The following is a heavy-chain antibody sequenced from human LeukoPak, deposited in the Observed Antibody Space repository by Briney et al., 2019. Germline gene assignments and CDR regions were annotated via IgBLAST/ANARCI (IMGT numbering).Heavy chain of an antibody. CDR3: ARHSGYYKSDDY. J-gene: IGHJ4*02. Sequence: PGGSLRLSCAASGFTLSSYEMNWVRQAPGKGLEWVSYISSSGSTIYYADSVKGRFTISRDNAKNSLYLQMNSLRAEDTAVYYCARHSGYYKSDDYWGQGTLVTVSS. CDR2: ISSSGSTI. V-gene: IGHV3-48*03. D-gene: IGHD3-22*01. CDR1: GFTLSSYE.